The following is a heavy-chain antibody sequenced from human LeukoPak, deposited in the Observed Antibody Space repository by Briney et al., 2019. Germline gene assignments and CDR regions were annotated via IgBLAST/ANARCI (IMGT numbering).Heavy chain of an antibody. J-gene: IGHJ4*02. D-gene: IGHD2-15*01. Sequence: SETLSLTCTVSGVSSSSHYWTWIRQPPGKGLEWIGCVHYSGGTKYNPSFNSRVTISLDTSKNQFSLRLSSVTAADTAVYYCAIRPLGYCSGGTCPDYWGQGTLVAVSS. CDR2: VHYSGGT. V-gene: IGHV4-59*11. CDR1: GVSSSSHY. CDR3: AIRPLGYCSGGTCPDY.